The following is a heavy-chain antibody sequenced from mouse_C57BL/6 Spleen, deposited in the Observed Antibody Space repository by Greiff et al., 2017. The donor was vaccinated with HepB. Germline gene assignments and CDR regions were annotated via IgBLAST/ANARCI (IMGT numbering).Heavy chain of an antibody. CDR3: ARGNGSSSWFAY. D-gene: IGHD1-1*01. Sequence: EVKLVESGGGLVKPGGSLKLSCAASGFTFSSYAMSWVRQTPEKRLEWVATISDGGSYTYYPDNVKGRFTISRDNAKNNLYLQMSHLKSEDTAMYYCARGNGSSSWFAYWGQGTLVTVSA. CDR1: GFTFSSYA. J-gene: IGHJ3*01. V-gene: IGHV5-4*03. CDR2: ISDGGSYT.